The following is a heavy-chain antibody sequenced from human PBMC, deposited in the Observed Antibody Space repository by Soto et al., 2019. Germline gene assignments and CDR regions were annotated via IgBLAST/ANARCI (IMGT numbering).Heavy chain of an antibody. CDR2: MNEDGGTT. D-gene: IGHD3-10*01. Sequence: PWGSLRLSCAASGFTFISYWIHFFRQSPGKGLVWVSRMNEDGGTTDYADSVKGRFTISRDNAKNTLYLQMNSLRVEDTAVYYCASDLSGRADVWGQGTTVTVSS. J-gene: IGHJ6*02. CDR3: ASDLSGRADV. CDR1: GFTFISYW. V-gene: IGHV3-74*01.